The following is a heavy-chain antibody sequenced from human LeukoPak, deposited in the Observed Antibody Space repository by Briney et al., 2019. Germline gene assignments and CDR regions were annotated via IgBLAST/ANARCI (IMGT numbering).Heavy chain of an antibody. CDR1: GFTFSSYG. D-gene: IGHD3-9*01. CDR2: ISYDGSNK. V-gene: IGHV3-30*03. CDR3: ARVDYDILTGYPDAFDI. J-gene: IGHJ3*02. Sequence: PGGSLRFFCAASGFTFSSYGMHWVRQAPGKGLEWVAVISYDGSNKYYADSVKGRFTISRDNSKNTLYLQMNSLRAEDTAVYYCARVDYDILTGYPDAFDIWGQGTMVTVSS.